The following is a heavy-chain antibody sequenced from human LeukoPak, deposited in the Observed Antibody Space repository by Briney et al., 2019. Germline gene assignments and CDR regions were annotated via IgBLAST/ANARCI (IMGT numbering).Heavy chain of an antibody. CDR2: ISGSGGST. V-gene: IGHV3-23*01. J-gene: IGHJ4*02. D-gene: IGHD6-19*01. CDR3: AKLGSSGWSHPNDY. Sequence: GSLRLSCAASGFTFSSYGMHWVRQAPGKGLEWVSAISGSGGSTYYADSVKGRFTISRDNSKNTLYLQMNSLRAEDTAVYYCAKLGSSGWSHPNDYWGQGTLVTVSS. CDR1: GFTFSSYG.